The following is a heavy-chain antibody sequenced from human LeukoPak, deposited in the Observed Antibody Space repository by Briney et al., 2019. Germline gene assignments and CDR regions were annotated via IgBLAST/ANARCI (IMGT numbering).Heavy chain of an antibody. Sequence: GGSLRLSCAASGFTFSSSGMHWVRQAPGTGLEWVAVIWYDVINKYHAEYVKCRFTISRDKSKNTLYLQMKSLRAEDTAVYYFARETYCGGDCYSDAFDIWGQGTMVTVSS. J-gene: IGHJ3*02. V-gene: IGHV3-33*01. D-gene: IGHD2-21*01. CDR1: GFTFSSSG. CDR2: IWYDVINK. CDR3: ARETYCGGDCYSDAFDI.